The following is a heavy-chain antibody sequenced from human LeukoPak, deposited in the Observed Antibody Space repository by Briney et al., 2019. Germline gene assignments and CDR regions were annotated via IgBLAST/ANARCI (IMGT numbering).Heavy chain of an antibody. CDR3: ARAQKTGTTSKFSFDY. Sequence: ASMKVSCKASGYTFTSYYMHWVRQAPGQGLEWMGIINPSGGSTSYAQKFQGRVTMTRDTSTSTVCMELSSLRSEDTAVYYCARAQKTGTTSKFSFDYWGQGTLVTVSS. CDR2: INPSGGST. V-gene: IGHV1-46*01. D-gene: IGHD1-7*01. CDR1: GYTFTSYY. J-gene: IGHJ4*02.